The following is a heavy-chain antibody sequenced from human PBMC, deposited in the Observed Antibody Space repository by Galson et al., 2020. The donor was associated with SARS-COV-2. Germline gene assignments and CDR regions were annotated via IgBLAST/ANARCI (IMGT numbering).Heavy chain of an antibody. V-gene: IGHV3-66*01. Sequence: TGGSLRLSCADSEFTVSGNYMSWVRQAPGKGLEWLSVIYSGGTTYYADSVKGRFTVSRDNSKNTLYLLMKSLRAEDTAVYYCARDQRWLQSGHYYYAMDVWGQGTTVTVSS. CDR2: IYSGGTT. CDR3: ARDQRWLQSGHYYYAMDV. CDR1: EFTVSGNY. D-gene: IGHD5-12*01. J-gene: IGHJ6*02.